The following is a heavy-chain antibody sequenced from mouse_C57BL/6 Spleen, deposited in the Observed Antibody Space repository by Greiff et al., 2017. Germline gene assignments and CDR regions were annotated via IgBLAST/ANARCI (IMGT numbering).Heavy chain of an antibody. CDR3: AKYSTYAMDY. CDR2: IHPNSGST. Sequence: QFQLQQPGAELVKPGASVKLSCKASGYTFPSYWMPWVKQRPGQGLEWIGMIHPNSGSTNYNEKFKSKATLTVDKSSSTAYMQLSSLTSEDSAVYYCAKYSTYAMDYWGKGTSVTVSS. J-gene: IGHJ4*01. D-gene: IGHD2-5*01. V-gene: IGHV1-64*01. CDR1: GYTFPSYW.